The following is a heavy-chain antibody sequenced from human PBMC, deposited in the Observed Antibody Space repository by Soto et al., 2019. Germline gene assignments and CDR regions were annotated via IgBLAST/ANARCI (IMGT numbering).Heavy chain of an antibody. CDR3: AKDFTYGPNGFDV. Sequence: PGGSLRLSCAASGFTFSSYVMNWVRQAPGKGLEWVSAISSSGENTFYAEAVRGRFTISRDNSKNTLYLQTSSLRAEDTAVYYCAKDFTYGPNGFDVWGQGTTVTVSS. J-gene: IGHJ6*02. V-gene: IGHV3-23*01. D-gene: IGHD3-10*01. CDR2: ISSSGENT. CDR1: GFTFSSYV.